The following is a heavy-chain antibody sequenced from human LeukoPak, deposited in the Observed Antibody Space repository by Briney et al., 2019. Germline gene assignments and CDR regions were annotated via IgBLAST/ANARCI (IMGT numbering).Heavy chain of an antibody. Sequence: GASVKVSCKASGYTFTNNYIHWVRQAPGQGLEWMGRINPNSGGTNYAQKFQGRVTMTRDTSISTAYMELSRLRSDDTAVYYCARSPTYYYDSSGYNYWGQGTLVTVSS. D-gene: IGHD3-22*01. CDR3: ARSPTYYYDSSGYNY. V-gene: IGHV1-2*06. CDR2: INPNSGGT. J-gene: IGHJ4*02. CDR1: GYTFTNNY.